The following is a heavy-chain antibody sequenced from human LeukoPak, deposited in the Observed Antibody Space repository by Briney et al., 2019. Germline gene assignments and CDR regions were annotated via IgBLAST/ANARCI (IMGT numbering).Heavy chain of an antibody. CDR1: GFTFSSYG. V-gene: IGHV3-7*01. CDR3: AGPDLSSGWNIFIY. D-gene: IGHD6-19*01. J-gene: IGHJ4*02. CDR2: IKQNGGEK. Sequence: PGGSLRLSCAASGFTFSSYGMSWVRQAPGKGLEWVANIKQNGGEKYYVDSVKGRFTISRDNAKNSLYLQMNSLRAEDTAVYYCAGPDLSSGWNIFIYWGQVTLVTASS.